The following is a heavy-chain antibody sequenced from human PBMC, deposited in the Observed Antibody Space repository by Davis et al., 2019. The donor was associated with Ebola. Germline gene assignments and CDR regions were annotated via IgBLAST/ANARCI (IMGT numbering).Heavy chain of an antibody. D-gene: IGHD1-26*01. CDR1: GFTFSSYS. Sequence: GESLKISCAASGFTFSSYSMNWVRQAPGKGLEWVSSISSSSSYIYYADSVKGRFTISRDNAKNSLYLQMNSLRAEDTAVYYCARDLGSGSFFFFYWGQGTLVTVSS. CDR3: ARDLGSGSFFFFY. CDR2: ISSSSSYI. J-gene: IGHJ4*02. V-gene: IGHV3-21*01.